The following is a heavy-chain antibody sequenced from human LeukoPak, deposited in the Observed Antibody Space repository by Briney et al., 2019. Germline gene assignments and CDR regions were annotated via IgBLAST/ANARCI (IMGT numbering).Heavy chain of an antibody. CDR1: GFTFSSYG. CDR3: AKGISPVISLVYFDY. J-gene: IGHJ4*02. V-gene: IGHV3-30*02. CDR2: IRYDGSNK. D-gene: IGHD2-15*01. Sequence: PGGSLRLSCAASGFTFSSYGMHWVRQAPGKGLEWVAFIRYDGSNKYYADSVKGRFTISRDNSKNTLYLQMNSLRAEDTAVYYCAKGISPVISLVYFDYWGQGTLVTVSS.